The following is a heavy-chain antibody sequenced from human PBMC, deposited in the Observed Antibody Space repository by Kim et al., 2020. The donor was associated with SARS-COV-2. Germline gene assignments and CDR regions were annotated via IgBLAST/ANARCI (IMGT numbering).Heavy chain of an antibody. D-gene: IGHD3-10*01. CDR2: IWYDGSNK. J-gene: IGHJ3*02. V-gene: IGHV3-33*01. CDR3: ARVPSLWFGELYWAFDI. Sequence: GGSLRLSCAASGFTFSSYGMHWVRQAPGKGLEWVAVIWYDGSNKYYADSVKGRFTISRDNSKNTLYLQMNSLRAEDTAVYYCARVPSLWFGELYWAFDIWGQGTMVTVSS. CDR1: GFTFSSYG.